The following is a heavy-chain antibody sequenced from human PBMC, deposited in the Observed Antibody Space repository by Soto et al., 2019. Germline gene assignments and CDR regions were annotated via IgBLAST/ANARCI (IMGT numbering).Heavy chain of an antibody. V-gene: IGHV1-8*01. J-gene: IGHJ4*02. CDR2: MNPNSGNT. CDR3: ARGGVFFFAAPANPFDY. D-gene: IGHD2-2*01. CDR1: GYTFTSYD. Sequence: QVQLVQSGAEVKKPGASVKVSCKASGYTFTSYDINWVRQATGQGLEWMGWMNPNSGNTGYAQKFQGRVTMTRNTSITTAYKELCSLRSEDTAVYYCARGGVFFFAAPANPFDYWGQGTLVTVSS.